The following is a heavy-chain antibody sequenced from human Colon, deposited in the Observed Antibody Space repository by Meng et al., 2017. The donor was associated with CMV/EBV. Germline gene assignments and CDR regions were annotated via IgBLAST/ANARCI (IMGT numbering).Heavy chain of an antibody. CDR2: INVDGGEI. Sequence: GGSLRLSCAVSGFTFSRNWMAWVRQAPGKGLEWVANINVDGGEIYYVDSVKGRFTISRDDVKKSVHLLMSSLRAEDTAVYYCVRDRGASCTNGVCSYSGMDVWGQGTTVTVSS. CDR1: GFTFSRNW. V-gene: IGHV3-7*01. D-gene: IGHD2-8*01. CDR3: VRDRGASCTNGVCSYSGMDV. J-gene: IGHJ6*02.